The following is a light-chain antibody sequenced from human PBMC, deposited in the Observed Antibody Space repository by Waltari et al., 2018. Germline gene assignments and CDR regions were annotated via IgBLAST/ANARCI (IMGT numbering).Light chain of an antibody. J-gene: IGKJ4*01. CDR1: QGVTTY. CDR2: AAS. V-gene: IGKV1-9*01. Sequence: DIQLTQSPSFLSASVGDRVTITCRASQGVTTYLAWYQQQPGKAPNLLIYAASTLQSGVPSRFSGSGSGTDFTLAISSLQPEDFATYYCQQVNTYPLTFGGGT. CDR3: QQVNTYPLT.